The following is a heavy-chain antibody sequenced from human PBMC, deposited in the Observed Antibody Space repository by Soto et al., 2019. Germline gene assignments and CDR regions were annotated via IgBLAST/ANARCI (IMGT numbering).Heavy chain of an antibody. CDR3: ARGRDVDTAIHYYYGMDV. Sequence: QVQLVQSGAEVKKPGSSVKVSCKASGGTFSSYAISWVRQAPGQGLEWMGGIIPIFGTANYAQKFQGRVTITADESTSTAYMELSSLRSEDTAVYYCARGRDVDTAIHYYYGMDVWGQGTTVTVSS. CDR2: IIPIFGTA. J-gene: IGHJ6*02. CDR1: GGTFSSYA. D-gene: IGHD5-18*01. V-gene: IGHV1-69*01.